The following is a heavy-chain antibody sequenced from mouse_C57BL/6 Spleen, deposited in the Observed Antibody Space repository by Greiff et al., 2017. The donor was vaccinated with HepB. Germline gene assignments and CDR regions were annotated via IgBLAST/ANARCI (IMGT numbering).Heavy chain of an antibody. J-gene: IGHJ4*01. CDR2: IYPGSGST. V-gene: IGHV1-55*01. CDR1: GYTFTSYW. CDR3: ARDDNYYGSSPWAMDY. D-gene: IGHD1-1*01. Sequence: QVQLQQPGAELVKPGASVKMSYKASGYTFTSYWITWVKQRPGQGLEWIGDIYPGSGSTNYNEKFKSKATLTVDTSSSTAYMQLSSLTSEDSAVYYCARDDNYYGSSPWAMDYWGQGTSVTVSS.